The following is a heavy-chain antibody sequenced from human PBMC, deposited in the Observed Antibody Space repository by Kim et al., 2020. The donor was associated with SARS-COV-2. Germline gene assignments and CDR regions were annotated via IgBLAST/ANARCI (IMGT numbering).Heavy chain of an antibody. CDR3: ARDPEGLDVDSIRNAIDV. J-gene: IGHJ3*01. CDR1: GFTFSSYS. V-gene: IGHV3-21*01. Sequence: GGSLRLSCAASGFTFSSYSMNWVRQAPGKGLEWVSSISSSSSYIYYADSVKGRFTISRDNAKNSLYLQMNSLRAEDTAVYYCARDPEGLDVDSIRNAIDVWGQGTMVTVSS. D-gene: IGHD5-12*01. CDR2: ISSSSSYI.